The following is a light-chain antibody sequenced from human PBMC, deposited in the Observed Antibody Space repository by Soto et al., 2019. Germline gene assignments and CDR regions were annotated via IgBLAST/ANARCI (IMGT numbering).Light chain of an antibody. Sequence: DIQMTQSPSSLSASVGDRVTITCRASQTMNNYVNWYQQKTGEAPKLLIYVASTLQSGVPPRFSGSGSGTDFTLHISSLQPEDSATYYCQQSYSNPPTFGQGTKVEIK. J-gene: IGKJ1*01. CDR2: VAS. CDR3: QQSYSNPPT. V-gene: IGKV1-39*01. CDR1: QTMNNY.